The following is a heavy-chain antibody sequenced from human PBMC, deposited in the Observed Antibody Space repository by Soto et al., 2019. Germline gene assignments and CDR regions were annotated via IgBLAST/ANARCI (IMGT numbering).Heavy chain of an antibody. D-gene: IGHD4-4*01. CDR1: GFTFRTYG. J-gene: IGHJ4*01. V-gene: IGHV3-72*01. CDR2: IRNKANSYTT. Sequence: SLRLSCAASGFTFRTYGMHWVRQAPGKGLEWVGRIRNKANSYTTEYAASVKGRFTISRDDSKNSLFLQMYSLKTEDTAVYYCSRAGILTTPYYFDYWGQGTLVTVSS. CDR3: SRAGILTTPYYFDY.